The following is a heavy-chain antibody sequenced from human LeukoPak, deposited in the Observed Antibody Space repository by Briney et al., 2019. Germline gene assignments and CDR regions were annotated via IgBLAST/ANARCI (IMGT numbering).Heavy chain of an antibody. CDR2: IGRYGVTT. V-gene: IGHV3-48*03. Sequence: GGSLRLSCAASGFTLSTYEMNWVRQAPGKGLEWVAYIGRYGVTTYYADSVKGRFTISGENAKNSLNLQMNSLRGEDKAVYYCATLSERNFYYPYGLDVWGQGTTV. CDR1: GFTLSTYE. CDR3: ATLSERNFYYPYGLDV. D-gene: IGHD1-1*01. J-gene: IGHJ6*02.